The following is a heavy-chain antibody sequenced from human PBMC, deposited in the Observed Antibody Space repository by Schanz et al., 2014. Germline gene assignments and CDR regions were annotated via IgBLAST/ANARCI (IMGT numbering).Heavy chain of an antibody. D-gene: IGHD6-13*01. J-gene: IGHJ4*02. Sequence: QVQLVESGGGLVKPGGSLRLSCAASGFTFSDYYMSWIRQAPGKGLEWVSYISSSGSYTNYADSVKGRFTTSRDNGKKSMYLQMNSLRAEDTAVYYCARMDSSSWYPRYWGQGTLGTVSS. CDR1: GFTFSDYY. CDR3: ARMDSSSWYPRY. CDR2: ISSSGSYT. V-gene: IGHV3-11*05.